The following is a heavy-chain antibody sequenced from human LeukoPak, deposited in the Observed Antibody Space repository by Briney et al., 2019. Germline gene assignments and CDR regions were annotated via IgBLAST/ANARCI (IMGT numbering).Heavy chain of an antibody. CDR3: ARGQPDSGDYIYPFDY. CDR2: VYSSGTT. V-gene: IGHV4-31*03. D-gene: IGHD4-17*01. Sequence: SETLSLTCTVSGDSISRGAFYWSWIRQRPGKGLEWIGYVYSSGTTYSNPSLKSRLAMSVDTSKNQFSLRLSSVTAADTALYYCARGQPDSGDYIYPFDYWGQGTLVTVSS. J-gene: IGHJ4*02. CDR1: GDSISRGAFY.